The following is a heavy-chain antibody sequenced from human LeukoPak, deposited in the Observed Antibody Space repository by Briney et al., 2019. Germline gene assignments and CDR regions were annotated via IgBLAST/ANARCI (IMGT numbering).Heavy chain of an antibody. J-gene: IGHJ4*02. CDR3: ARYISLYSSGWYYFDY. D-gene: IGHD6-19*01. CDR1: GDSVSSNSAA. CDR2: TYYRSKWYN. Sequence: PSQTLSLTCAISGDSVSSNSAAWNWIRQSPSRGLEWLGRTYYRSKWYNDYAVSVKSRITINPDTSKNQFSLQLNSVTPEDTAVYYCARYISLYSSGWYYFDYWGQGTLVTVSS. V-gene: IGHV6-1*01.